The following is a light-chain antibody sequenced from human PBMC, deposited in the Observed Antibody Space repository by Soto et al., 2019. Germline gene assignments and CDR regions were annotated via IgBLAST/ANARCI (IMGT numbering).Light chain of an antibody. CDR2: EVI. J-gene: IGLJ1*01. V-gene: IGLV2-8*01. CDR3: SSYAGSNTLYV. CDR1: SSDVGGYNY. Sequence: QCVLTRPPSASGAAGEGVTISCTGTSSDVGGYNYVSWYQQHPGKAPKLMIYEVIKRPSGVPDRFSGSKSGNTASLTVSELQAEDEADYYCSSYAGSNTLYVFGTGTKVTVL.